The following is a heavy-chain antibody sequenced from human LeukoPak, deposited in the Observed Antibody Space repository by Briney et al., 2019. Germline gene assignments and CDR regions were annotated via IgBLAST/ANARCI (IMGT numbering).Heavy chain of an antibody. CDR2: ISGNGGST. CDR1: GFTFSSYA. CDR3: AKWLPGVTAFDI. V-gene: IGHV3-23*01. D-gene: IGHD5-18*01. J-gene: IGHJ3*02. Sequence: QTGGSLRLSCAASGFTFSSYAMSWVRQAPGKGLEWVSAISGNGGSTYYADSVKGRFTISRDNSKNTLYLQMNSLRAEDTAVYYCAKWLPGVTAFDIWGQGTMVTVSS.